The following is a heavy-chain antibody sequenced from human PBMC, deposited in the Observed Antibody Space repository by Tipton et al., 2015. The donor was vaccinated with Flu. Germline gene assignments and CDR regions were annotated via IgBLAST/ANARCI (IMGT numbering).Heavy chain of an antibody. J-gene: IGHJ5*02. CDR2: IHRSGTT. CDR3: AREESSASPRWFDP. V-gene: IGHV4-38-2*02. CDR1: GEALDSRYY. D-gene: IGHD6-6*01. Sequence: GEALDSRYYWGWIRQPPGQGLEWIGNIHRSGTTYRNPSLKSRVIMSVETSKNQFSLRLTSVTAADTAVYYCAREESSASPRWFDPWGQGTPVTVSS.